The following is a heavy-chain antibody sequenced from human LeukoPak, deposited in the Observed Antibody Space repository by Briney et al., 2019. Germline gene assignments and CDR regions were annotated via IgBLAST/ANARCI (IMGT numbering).Heavy chain of an antibody. Sequence: PSETLSLTCTVSGGSISSYYWSWIRQPPGKGLEWIGYIYYSGSTNYNPSLKSRVTISVDTSNNQFSLKLSSVTAADTAVYYCARVDTAEGWFDPWGQGTLVTVSS. D-gene: IGHD5-18*01. J-gene: IGHJ5*02. CDR3: ARVDTAEGWFDP. CDR2: IYYSGST. CDR1: GGSISSYY. V-gene: IGHV4-59*01.